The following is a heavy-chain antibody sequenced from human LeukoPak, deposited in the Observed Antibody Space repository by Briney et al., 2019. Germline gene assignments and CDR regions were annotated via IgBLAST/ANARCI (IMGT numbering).Heavy chain of an antibody. Sequence: PSETLSLTCTVSGGSISSGGYYWSWIRQHPGKGLEWIGYTYYSGSTYYNPSLKSRVTISVDTSKNQFSLKLSSVTAADTAVYYCARVWDDYGDWDAFDIWGQGTMVTVSS. J-gene: IGHJ3*02. CDR2: TYYSGST. CDR1: GGSISSGGYY. D-gene: IGHD4-17*01. V-gene: IGHV4-31*03. CDR3: ARVWDDYGDWDAFDI.